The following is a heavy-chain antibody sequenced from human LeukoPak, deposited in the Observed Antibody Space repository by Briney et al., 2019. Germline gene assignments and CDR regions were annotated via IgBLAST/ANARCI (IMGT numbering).Heavy chain of an antibody. Sequence: PGGSLRLSCAASGFTLSSYSMNWVRQAPGKGLEWVSSIGSSSSYIYYADSVKGRFTISRDNAKNSLHLQMNSLRAEDTAVYYCARILILTGYYSDSWGQGTLVTVSS. J-gene: IGHJ5*01. CDR2: IGSSSSYI. V-gene: IGHV3-21*01. D-gene: IGHD3-9*01. CDR1: GFTLSSYS. CDR3: ARILILTGYYSDS.